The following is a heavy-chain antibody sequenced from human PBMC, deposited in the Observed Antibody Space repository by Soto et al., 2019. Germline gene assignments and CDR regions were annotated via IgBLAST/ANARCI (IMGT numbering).Heavy chain of an antibody. CDR3: ARQVLLWFGELPNNWFDP. CDR2: IYYSGST. J-gene: IGHJ5*02. Sequence: SETLSLTCTVSGGSISSYYWSWIRQPPGKGLEWIGYIYYSGSTNYNPSLKSRVTISVDTSKNQFSLKLSSVTAADTAVYYCARQVLLWFGELPNNWFDPWGQGTLVTVSS. V-gene: IGHV4-59*01. CDR1: GGSISSYY. D-gene: IGHD3-10*01.